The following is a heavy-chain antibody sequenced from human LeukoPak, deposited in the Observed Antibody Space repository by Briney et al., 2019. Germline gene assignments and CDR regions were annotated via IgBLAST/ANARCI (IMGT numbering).Heavy chain of an antibody. D-gene: IGHD2-2*01. J-gene: IGHJ3*02. CDR3: ARWSDTSPI. CDR2: IYYSGST. Sequence: PSETLSLTCTVSGGSISKHYWSWIRQAPGKGLEWIGFIYYSGSTNYNPSLRSRVTISVDTSKNQFSLKLNSVTAADTAVYYCARWSDTSPIWGQGTMVIVSS. V-gene: IGHV4-59*11. CDR1: GGSISKHY.